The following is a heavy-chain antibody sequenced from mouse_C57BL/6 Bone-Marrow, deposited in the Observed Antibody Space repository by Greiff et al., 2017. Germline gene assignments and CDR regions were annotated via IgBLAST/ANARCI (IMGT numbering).Heavy chain of an antibody. J-gene: IGHJ1*03. Sequence: QVQLQQPGAELVMPGASVKLSCKASGYTFTSYWMHWVKQRPGQGLEWIGEIDPSDSYTNYNQKFKGKSTLTVDKSSSTAYMQLSSLTSEDSAVYYCARRGRGSSSYWYFDVWGTGTTVTVSS. CDR3: ARRGRGSSSYWYFDV. D-gene: IGHD1-1*01. V-gene: IGHV1-69*01. CDR2: IDPSDSYT. CDR1: GYTFTSYW.